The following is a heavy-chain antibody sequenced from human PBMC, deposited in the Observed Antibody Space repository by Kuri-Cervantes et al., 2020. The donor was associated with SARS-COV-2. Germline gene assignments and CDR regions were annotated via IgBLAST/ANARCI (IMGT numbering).Heavy chain of an antibody. J-gene: IGHJ6*02. Sequence: GGSLRLSCAASGFTFSTYAMHWVRQAPGKGLEWVAVISYDGSNKYYVDSVKGRFTISRDNSKNTLYLQMNSLRAEDTAVYFCAKTKELLRYYYYGMDVWGQGTAVTVSS. CDR2: ISYDGSNK. CDR1: GFTFSTYA. V-gene: IGHV3-30*18. D-gene: IGHD1-26*01. CDR3: AKTKELLRYYYYGMDV.